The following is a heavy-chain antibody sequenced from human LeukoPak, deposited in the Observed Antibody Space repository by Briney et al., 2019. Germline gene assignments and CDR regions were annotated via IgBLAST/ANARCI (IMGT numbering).Heavy chain of an antibody. CDR3: AGGYSYGSFDY. D-gene: IGHD5-18*01. CDR1: GVTVSSNY. Sequence: PGGSLRLSCAVSGVTVSSNYLSWVRQAPGKGLEWLSMMYSGGKTAYADSVRGRFTISRDNSKNTLYLQMNSLRAEDTAVYYCAGGYSYGSFDYWGQGTLVTVSS. V-gene: IGHV3-53*05. J-gene: IGHJ4*02. CDR2: MYSGGKT.